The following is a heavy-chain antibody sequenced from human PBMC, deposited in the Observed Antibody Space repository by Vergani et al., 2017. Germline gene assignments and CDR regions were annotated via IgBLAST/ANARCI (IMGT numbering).Heavy chain of an antibody. CDR3: AIAPLGDYYGFDY. D-gene: IGHD3-3*01. CDR1: GGSISSYY. J-gene: IGHJ4*02. Sequence: QVQLQESGPGLVKPSQTLSLTCTVSGGSISSYYWSWIRQPPGKGLEWLGYIYYSGSTNYNPSLKSRVTISVDTSKNQFSLKLSSVTAADTPVYYCAIAPLGDYYGFDYWGQGTLVTVSS. V-gene: IGHV4-59*01. CDR2: IYYSGST.